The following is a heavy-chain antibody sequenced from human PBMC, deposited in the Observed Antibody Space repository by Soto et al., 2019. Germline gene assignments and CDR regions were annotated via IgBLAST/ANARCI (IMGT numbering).Heavy chain of an antibody. CDR1: GGTFDSYA. CDR2: VIPMFLKP. CDR3: ARGGGGMANPPPYLY. J-gene: IGHJ4*02. Sequence: ASVKVSCKASGGTFDSYAISWVRQAPGQGLEWMGGVIPMFLKPNYAQKFKGRVTITAVKSTNTVYMEMISLMSEDTAVYYCARGGGGMANPPPYLYWGQGTQVTVSS. D-gene: IGHD3-16*01. V-gene: IGHV1-69*06.